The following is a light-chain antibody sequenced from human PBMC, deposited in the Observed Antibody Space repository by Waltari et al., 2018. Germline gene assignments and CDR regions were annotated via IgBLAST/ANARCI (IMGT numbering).Light chain of an antibody. CDR3: SSYAGSNIWV. J-gene: IGLJ3*02. CDR2: EVS. Sequence: QSALTQPPSASGSPGQSVTTSCTGTSSDVGGYNYASWYQQNPGKAPKLMIYEVSNRPSGVPDRFSGSKSGNTASLTVSGLQAEDEADYYCSSYAGSNIWVFGGGTKLTVL. V-gene: IGLV2-8*01. CDR1: SSDVGGYNY.